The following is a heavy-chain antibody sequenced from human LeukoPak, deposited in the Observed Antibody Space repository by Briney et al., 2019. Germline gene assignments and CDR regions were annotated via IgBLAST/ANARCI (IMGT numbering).Heavy chain of an antibody. V-gene: IGHV4-59*01. J-gene: IGHJ4*02. CDR3: ARASSDGYFDY. CDR1: GGSISNYF. CDR2: ISDGGST. Sequence: PSETLSLTCTVSGGSISNYFWSWIRQSPGKHLEWIGYISDGGSTNYNPSLTSRVTISVDTSKNQFSLKLSSVTAADTAVYYCARASSDGYFDYWGQGTLVTVSS. D-gene: IGHD5-24*01.